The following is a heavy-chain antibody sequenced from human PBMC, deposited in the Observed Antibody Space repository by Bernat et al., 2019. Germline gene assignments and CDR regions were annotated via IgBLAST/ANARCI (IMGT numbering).Heavy chain of an antibody. CDR1: GFTFSTYW. V-gene: IGHV3-74*01. CDR3: ARVPTAGYHFDY. J-gene: IGHJ4*02. Sequence: EVQLVESGGGLVQPGGSLRLSCAASGFTFSTYWMHWVRQAPGKGLVWVSRINDDGSTKDYADSVKGRFTISRDNAKNTLYLHMNSLRAEDTAVYYCARVPTAGYHFDYWGQGTLVTVSS. CDR2: INDDGSTK. D-gene: IGHD6-25*01.